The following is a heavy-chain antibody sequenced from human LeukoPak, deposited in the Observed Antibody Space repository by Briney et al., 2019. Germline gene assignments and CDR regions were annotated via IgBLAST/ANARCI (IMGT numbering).Heavy chain of an antibody. CDR2: ISGSADST. Sequence: GGSLRLSCAASGITFSNYAMSWVRQAPGKGLEWVSVISGSADSTNYAGSVKGRFTISRDNAMNSLYLQMNSLRVEDTAVYYCARDPGIAAAGTVGYFDSWGQGILVTVSS. CDR1: GITFSNYA. J-gene: IGHJ4*02. D-gene: IGHD6-13*01. V-gene: IGHV3-23*01. CDR3: ARDPGIAAAGTVGYFDS.